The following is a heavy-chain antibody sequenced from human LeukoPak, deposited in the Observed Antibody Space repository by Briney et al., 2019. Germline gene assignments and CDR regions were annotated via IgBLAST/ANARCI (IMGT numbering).Heavy chain of an antibody. D-gene: IGHD4-17*01. Sequence: GGSLRLSGAASGFTFSSYAMSWVRQAPGKGLEWVSAISGSGGSTYYADSVKGRFTISRDNSKNTLYLQMNSLRAEDTAVYYCAKLSATVTYKYYFDYWGQGTLVTVSS. CDR1: GFTFSSYA. CDR2: ISGSGGST. V-gene: IGHV3-23*01. J-gene: IGHJ4*02. CDR3: AKLSATVTYKYYFDY.